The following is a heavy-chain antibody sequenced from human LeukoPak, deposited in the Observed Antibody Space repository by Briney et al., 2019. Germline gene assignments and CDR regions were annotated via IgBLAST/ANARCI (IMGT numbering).Heavy chain of an antibody. CDR3: ARDPYSGSYGDYYYYYMDV. CDR2: IYSGGST. Sequence: GGSLRVSCAASGYTVSSNYMSWVRQAPGKGLEWVSVIYSGGSTYYADSVKGRFTISRDNSKNTLYLQMNSLRAEDTAVYYCARDPYSGSYGDYYYYYMDVWGKGTTVTISS. D-gene: IGHD1-26*01. CDR1: GYTVSSNY. J-gene: IGHJ6*03. V-gene: IGHV3-66*01.